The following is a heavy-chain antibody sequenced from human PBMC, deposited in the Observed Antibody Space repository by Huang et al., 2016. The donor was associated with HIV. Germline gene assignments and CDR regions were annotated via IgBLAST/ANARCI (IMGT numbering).Heavy chain of an antibody. D-gene: IGHD1-26*01. CDR3: AKRGSGGGSFNGFND. CDR2: FFYGGRT. V-gene: IGHV4-39*07. CDR1: YDHY. Sequence: QLRLQESGPGLVQPSETLSLITYDHYWGWIRQSPGKGLEWIGSFFYGGRTCYNPSFSSRVTISIDTSKNQVSLRLTSVTAADTATYYSAKRGSGGGSFNGFNDWGQGIMVAVSP. J-gene: IGHJ4*02.